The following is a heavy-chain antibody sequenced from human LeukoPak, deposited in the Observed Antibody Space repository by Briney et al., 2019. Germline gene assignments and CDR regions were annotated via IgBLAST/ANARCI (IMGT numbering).Heavy chain of an antibody. CDR1: GGSISSYY. CDR2: IYYSGST. V-gene: IGHV4-59*01. D-gene: IGHD5-24*01. J-gene: IGHJ6*02. Sequence: SETLSLTCTVSGGSISSYYWSWIRQPPGMGLEWIGYIYYSGSTNYNPSLKSRVTISVDTSKNQFSLKLSSVTAADTAVYYCARSGGYNRNYYYYGMDVWGQGTTVTVSS. CDR3: ARSGGYNRNYYYYGMDV.